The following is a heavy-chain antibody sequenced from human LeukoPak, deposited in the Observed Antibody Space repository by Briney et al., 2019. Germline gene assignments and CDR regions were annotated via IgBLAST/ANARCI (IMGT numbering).Heavy chain of an antibody. Sequence: GGSLRLSCAASGFTFSSYWIHWVRQDPGQGLVWVSIINSDGSTTNYADSVKGRFTISRDNAKNTLYLQMNSLRAEDTAVYYCARGNDFWSLDYWGQGTLVTVSS. CDR3: ARGNDFWSLDY. V-gene: IGHV3-74*01. CDR2: INSDGSTT. J-gene: IGHJ4*02. D-gene: IGHD3-3*01. CDR1: GFTFSSYW.